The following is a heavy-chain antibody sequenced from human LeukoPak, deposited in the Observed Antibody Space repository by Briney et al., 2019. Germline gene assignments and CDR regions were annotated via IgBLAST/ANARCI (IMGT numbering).Heavy chain of an antibody. Sequence: GGSLRLSCAASGFTFSSYAMSWVRQAPGKGLEWVSTISSGGSTYYADSVRGRFTISRDNSKNTLYLQINSLRAEDTAVYYCAKRADGYDSSGYPVDYWGQGTLVTVSS. CDR1: GFTFSSYA. J-gene: IGHJ4*02. V-gene: IGHV3-23*01. CDR2: ISSGGST. D-gene: IGHD3-22*01. CDR3: AKRADGYDSSGYPVDY.